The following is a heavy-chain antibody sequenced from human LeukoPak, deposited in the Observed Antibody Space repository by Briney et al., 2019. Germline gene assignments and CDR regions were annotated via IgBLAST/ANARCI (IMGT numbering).Heavy chain of an antibody. D-gene: IGHD4-23*01. Sequence: SQTLSLTCTVSGGSMSSGDYYWSWIRQPPGKGLEWSGYIYYSGSTYYNPSLKSRVTISVDTSKNQFSLKLSSVTAADTAVYYCARVGNSPSYPRRWFDPWGQGTLVTVSS. CDR3: ARVGNSPSYPRRWFDP. V-gene: IGHV4-30-4*01. J-gene: IGHJ5*02. CDR1: GGSMSSGDYY. CDR2: IYYSGST.